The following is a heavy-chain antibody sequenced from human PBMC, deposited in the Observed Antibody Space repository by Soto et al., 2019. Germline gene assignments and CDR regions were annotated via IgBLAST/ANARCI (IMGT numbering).Heavy chain of an antibody. CDR3: VRHGRVGVMKFDYHNGMDV. D-gene: IGHD2-8*01. V-gene: IGHV1-18*01. CDR2: ISAYNGNS. J-gene: IGHJ6*02. CDR1: GYTFSTYG. Sequence: QVQLVQSGAEVKKPGASVKVSCKASGYTFSTYGISWARQAPGQGLEWMGWISAYNGNSKNTQKLQCRVTMTTDTATDSAYMELRSLRSDDTAVYFCVRHGRVGVMKFDYHNGMDVWGQGTTVTVSS.